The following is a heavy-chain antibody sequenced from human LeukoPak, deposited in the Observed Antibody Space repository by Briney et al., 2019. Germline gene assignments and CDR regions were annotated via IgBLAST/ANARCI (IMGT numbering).Heavy chain of an antibody. D-gene: IGHD3/OR15-3a*01. V-gene: IGHV3-21*01. J-gene: IGHJ4*02. Sequence: GGSLRLSCAASAFTFSDFTMIWVRQAPGKGLEWVSSISSTTSYIYYADSVRGRFTISRDNAKNSLSLQMNSLTTEDAAVYYCARGRTRSASYFDYWGQGTLVTVSS. CDR1: AFTFSDFT. CDR3: ARGRTRSASYFDY. CDR2: ISSTTSYI.